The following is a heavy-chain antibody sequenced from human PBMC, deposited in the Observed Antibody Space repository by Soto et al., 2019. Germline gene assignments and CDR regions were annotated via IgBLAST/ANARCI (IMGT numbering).Heavy chain of an antibody. J-gene: IGHJ4*02. CDR1: GGSISSGGYS. V-gene: IGHV4-30-2*01. D-gene: IGHD3-9*01. CDR3: ARGDILTGRDYFDY. CDR2: IYHSGST. Sequence: SETLSLTCAVSGGSISSGGYSWSWIRQPPGKGLEWIGYIYHSGSTYYSPSLKSRVTISVDRSKNQFSLKLSSVTAADTAVYYCARGDILTGRDYFDYWGQGTLVTVSS.